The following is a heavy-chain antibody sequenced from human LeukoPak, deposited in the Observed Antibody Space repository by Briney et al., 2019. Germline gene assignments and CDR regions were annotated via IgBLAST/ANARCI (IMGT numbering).Heavy chain of an antibody. CDR1: GGSISGYY. J-gene: IGHJ3*02. Sequence: PSETLSLTCTVSGGSISGYYWSWIRQPPGKGLEWIGCVSYSGSTNYSPSLKSRVTISVDTSKNQFSLKLTSVTAADTAVYYCARDVKSKIAVSVLHAVDIWGQGTMVTVSS. CDR2: VSYSGST. D-gene: IGHD6-19*01. V-gene: IGHV4-59*01. CDR3: ARDVKSKIAVSVLHAVDI.